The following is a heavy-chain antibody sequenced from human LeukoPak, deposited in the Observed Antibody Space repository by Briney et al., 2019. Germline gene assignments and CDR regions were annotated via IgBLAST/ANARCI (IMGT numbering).Heavy chain of an antibody. V-gene: IGHV3-21*01. J-gene: IGHJ3*02. Sequence: GGSLRLSCAASGFTFSSYSMNWVRQAPGKGLEWVSSSSSSSSYIYYADSVKGRFTISRDNAKNSLYLQMNSLRAEDTAVYYCARDPPTYYYGSGRGAFDIWGQGTMVTVSS. D-gene: IGHD3-10*01. CDR3: ARDPPTYYYGSGRGAFDI. CDR2: SSSSSSYI. CDR1: GFTFSSYS.